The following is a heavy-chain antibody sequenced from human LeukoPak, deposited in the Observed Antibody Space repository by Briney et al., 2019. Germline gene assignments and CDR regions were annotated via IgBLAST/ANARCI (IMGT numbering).Heavy chain of an antibody. CDR2: IYYSGST. CDR3: ARHSSRTAWFDP. D-gene: IGHD2-2*01. CDR1: GGSISSNGYY. Sequence: SQTLSLTCAVSGGSISSNGYYWRWIRQPPGKGLEWIGYIYYSGSTNYNPSLKSRVTISVDTSKNQFSLKLSSVTAADTAVYYCARHSSRTAWFDPWGQGTLVTVSS. V-gene: IGHV4-61*05. J-gene: IGHJ5*02.